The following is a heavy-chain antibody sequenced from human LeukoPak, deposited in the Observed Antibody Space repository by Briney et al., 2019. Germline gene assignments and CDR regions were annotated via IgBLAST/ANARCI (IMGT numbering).Heavy chain of an antibody. CDR3: AKDRLSGWPNDAFDI. Sequence: GGSLRLSCAASGFTFSSYAMSWVRQAPGKGLEWVSAITGSGGRTYYADSVKGRFTISRDNSENTLYLQMNSLRAEDTAVYHCAKDRLSGWPNDAFDIWGQGTMVTVSS. J-gene: IGHJ3*02. CDR2: ITGSGGRT. V-gene: IGHV3-23*01. D-gene: IGHD6-19*01. CDR1: GFTFSSYA.